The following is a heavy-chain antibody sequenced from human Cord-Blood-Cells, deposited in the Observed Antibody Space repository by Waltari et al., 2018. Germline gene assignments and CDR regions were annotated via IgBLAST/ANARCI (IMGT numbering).Heavy chain of an antibody. CDR1: GFTVSSNY. Sequence: EVQLVESGGGLVQPGGSLRLSCAASGFTVSSNYMSWVRQAPGKGLEGVSVIYSGGNTYYADSVKGRFTISRDNSKNTRYLQMNSLRAEDTAVYYWARGSGGSPPYDYWGQGTLVTVSS. D-gene: IGHD2-15*01. CDR2: IYSGGNT. CDR3: ARGSGGSPPYDY. V-gene: IGHV3-66*01. J-gene: IGHJ4*02.